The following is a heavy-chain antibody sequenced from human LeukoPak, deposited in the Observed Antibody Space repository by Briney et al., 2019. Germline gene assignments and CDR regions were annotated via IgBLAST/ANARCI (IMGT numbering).Heavy chain of an antibody. V-gene: IGHV3-15*01. D-gene: IGHD3-3*01. CDR1: GFTFSNAW. Sequence: PGGSLRLSCAASGFTFSNAWMSWVRQAPGKGLEWVGRIKSKTVGGTTDYAAPVKGRFTISRDDSKNTLYLQMNSLKTEDTAVYYCTTRSITIFGVVIIEEDYWGQGTLVTVSS. J-gene: IGHJ4*02. CDR3: TTRSITIFGVVIIEEDY. CDR2: IKSKTVGGTT.